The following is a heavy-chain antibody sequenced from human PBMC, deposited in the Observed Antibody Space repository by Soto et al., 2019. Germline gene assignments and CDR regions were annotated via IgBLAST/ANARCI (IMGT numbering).Heavy chain of an antibody. Sequence: GGSLRLSXAASRFTFSNYGMQWVRQAPGKGLEWVAVISHDGTVKYYADSVKGRFTISRDNFQNTLDLQMDSLRAEDTAVYYCAKERDTRSSSCFDSWGQGTLVTVSS. CDR1: RFTFSNYG. V-gene: IGHV3-30*18. J-gene: IGHJ4*02. CDR2: ISHDGTVK. D-gene: IGHD5-18*01. CDR3: AKERDTRSSSCFDS.